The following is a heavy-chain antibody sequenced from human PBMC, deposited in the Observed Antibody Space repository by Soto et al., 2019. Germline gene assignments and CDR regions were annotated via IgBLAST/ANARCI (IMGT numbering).Heavy chain of an antibody. CDR2: ISYDGSNK. J-gene: IGHJ4*02. CDR1: GFTFSSYG. Sequence: GSLRLSCAASGFTFSSYGMHWVRQAPGKGLEWVAVISYDGSNKYYADSVKGRFTISRDNSKNTLYLQMNSLRAEDTAVYYCAKDPGLGYCSSTSCRPIAAAGFIDYWGQGTLVTVSS. CDR3: AKDPGLGYCSSTSCRPIAAAGFIDY. D-gene: IGHD2-2*01. V-gene: IGHV3-30*18.